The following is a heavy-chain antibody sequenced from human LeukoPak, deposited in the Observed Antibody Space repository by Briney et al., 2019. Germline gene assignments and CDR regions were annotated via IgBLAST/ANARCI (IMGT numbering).Heavy chain of an antibody. Sequence: PGGSLRLSCAASGFTFSSYAMSWVRQAPGKGLEWVAFIRYDGSNKYYADSAKGRFTISRDNSKNTLYLQMNSLRAEDTAVYYCAKDLPYYYDSSGGGDYFDYWGQGTLVTVSS. CDR3: AKDLPYYYDSSGGGDYFDY. CDR1: GFTFSSYA. V-gene: IGHV3-30*02. D-gene: IGHD3-22*01. CDR2: IRYDGSNK. J-gene: IGHJ4*02.